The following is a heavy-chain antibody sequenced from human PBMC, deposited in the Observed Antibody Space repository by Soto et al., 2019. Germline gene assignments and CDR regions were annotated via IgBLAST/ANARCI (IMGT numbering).Heavy chain of an antibody. V-gene: IGHV3-33*01. CDR3: ARDKYSSSWYWFDP. D-gene: IGHD6-13*01. J-gene: IGHJ5*02. CDR1: GFTFSSYG. CDR2: IWYDGSNK. Sequence: GGSLRLSCAASGFTFSSYGMRWVRQAPGKGLEWVAVIWYDGSNKYYADSVKGRFTISRDKSKNTLYLQMNSLRAEDTAVYYCARDKYSSSWYWFDPWGQGTLVTVSS.